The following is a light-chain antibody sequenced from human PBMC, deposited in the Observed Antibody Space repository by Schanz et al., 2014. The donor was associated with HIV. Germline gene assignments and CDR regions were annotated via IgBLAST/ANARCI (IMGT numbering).Light chain of an antibody. V-gene: IGLV2-23*02. J-gene: IGLJ1*01. CDR3: CSYAGSSTYV. CDR1: SSDVGKDNL. CDR2: EVS. Sequence: QSALTQPASVSGSPGQSITISCTGTSSDVGKDNLLSWYQQHPGRAPKVMIYEVSKRPSGASHRFSGSKSGNTASLTISGLQAEDEADYYCCSYAGSSTYVFGTGTKVTVL.